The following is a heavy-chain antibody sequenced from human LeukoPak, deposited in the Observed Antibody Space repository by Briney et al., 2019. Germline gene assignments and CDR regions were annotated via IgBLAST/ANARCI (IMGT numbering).Heavy chain of an antibody. J-gene: IGHJ6*03. D-gene: IGHD7-27*01. CDR2: IYTSGST. CDR1: GGSISSYY. Sequence: SETLSLTCTVWGGSISSYYWSWIRPPPGKGLEGIGYIYTSGSTNYNPSLKSRVTISVDTSKNQFSLTLSSVTAADTAVYYCARLGRFNMDVWGKGTTVTVSS. V-gene: IGHV4-4*09. CDR3: ARLGRFNMDV.